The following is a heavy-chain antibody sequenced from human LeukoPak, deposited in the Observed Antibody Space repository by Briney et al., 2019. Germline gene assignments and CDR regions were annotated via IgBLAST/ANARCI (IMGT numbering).Heavy chain of an antibody. V-gene: IGHV3-20*04. CDR3: ASSGSDKTGAFDI. CDR2: TNWNGGST. CDR1: GFTFDDYG. Sequence: GGSLRLSCAASGFTFDDYGMSWVRQAPGKGLEWVSGTNWNGGSTGCADSVKGRFTISRDNAKNSLYLQMNSLRAEDTALYYCASSGSDKTGAFDIWGQGTMVTVSS. D-gene: IGHD1-26*01. J-gene: IGHJ3*02.